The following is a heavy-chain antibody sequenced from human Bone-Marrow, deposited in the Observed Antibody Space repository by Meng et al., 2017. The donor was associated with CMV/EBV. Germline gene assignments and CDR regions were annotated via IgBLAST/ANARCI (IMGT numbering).Heavy chain of an antibody. Sequence: AVHGGSLRAYFGTWIRQPPGKGLEWIGESNHSGDTNYNPSLKDRVTISIDTSKNQFSLKVFSGTTADTAIYYGARGQRSVQGAYDYWGERPLVTVSS. CDR2: SNHSGDT. D-gene: IGHD1-26*01. J-gene: IGHJ4*02. CDR1: GGSLRAYF. CDR3: ARGQRSVQGAYDY. V-gene: IGHV4-34*01.